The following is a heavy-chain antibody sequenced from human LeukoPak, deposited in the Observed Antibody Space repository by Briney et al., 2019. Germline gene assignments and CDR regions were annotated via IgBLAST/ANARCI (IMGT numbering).Heavy chain of an antibody. V-gene: IGHV3-11*01. J-gene: IGHJ4*02. Sequence: GGPLRLSCAASGFTFSDCYMGWIRQAPGKGLEWVSYITSSGSSIYYADSVKGRFTISRDNAKNPLYLQMNSLRAEDTAVYFCAREGGYGDYYFDYWGQGTLVTVSS. CDR1: GFTFSDCY. CDR2: ITSSGSSI. CDR3: AREGGYGDYYFDY. D-gene: IGHD4-17*01.